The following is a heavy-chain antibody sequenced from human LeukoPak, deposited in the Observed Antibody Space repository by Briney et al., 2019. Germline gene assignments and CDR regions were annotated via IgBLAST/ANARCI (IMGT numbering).Heavy chain of an antibody. CDR2: IKQDGSEK. J-gene: IGHJ3*02. V-gene: IGHV3-7*01. D-gene: IGHD6-19*01. Sequence: GGSLRLSCAASGFTFSSYSMNWVRQAPGKGLEWVANIKQDGSEKYYVDSVKGRFTISRDNAKNSLYLQMNSLRAEDTAVYYCAREGAGTAAFDIWGQGTMVTVSS. CDR1: GFTFSSYS. CDR3: AREGAGTAAFDI.